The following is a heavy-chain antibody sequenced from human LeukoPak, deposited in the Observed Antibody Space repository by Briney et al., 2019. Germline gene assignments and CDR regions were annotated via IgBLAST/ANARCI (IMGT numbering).Heavy chain of an antibody. Sequence: PGGSLRLSCAASGFTFSSYNMNWVRQAPGKGLEWVASISGSSSYIYYADSVKGRFTISRDNAKNSLFLQMNSLRAEDTAVYYCARDLLGWELHYFDYWGQGTLVTVSS. D-gene: IGHD1-26*01. V-gene: IGHV3-21*01. CDR3: ARDLLGWELHYFDY. CDR2: ISGSSSYI. CDR1: GFTFSSYN. J-gene: IGHJ4*02.